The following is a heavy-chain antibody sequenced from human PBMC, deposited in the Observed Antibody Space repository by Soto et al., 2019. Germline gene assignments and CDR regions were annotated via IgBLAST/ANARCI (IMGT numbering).Heavy chain of an antibody. J-gene: IGHJ4*02. CDR1: GFTFSSYG. CDR3: ARDRDIVVVPAADIRGMDY. Sequence: GGSLRLSCAASGFTFSSYGMHWVRQAPGKGLEWVAVIWYDGSNKYYADSVKGRFTISRDNSKNTLYLQMNSLRAEDTAVYYCARDRDIVVVPAADIRGMDYWGQGTLVTVSS. CDR2: IWYDGSNK. V-gene: IGHV3-33*01. D-gene: IGHD2-2*01.